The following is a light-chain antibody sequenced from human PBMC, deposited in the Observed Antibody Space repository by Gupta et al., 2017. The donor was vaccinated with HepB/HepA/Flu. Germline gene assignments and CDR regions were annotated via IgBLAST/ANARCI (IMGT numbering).Light chain of an antibody. CDR1: QSISSW. CDR2: KAS. CDR3: LQYNTYPWT. V-gene: IGKV1-5*03. J-gene: IGKJ1*01. Sequence: DIQMTQSPSTLSVSVGDRVTISCRASQSISSWLAWYQQKPGKAPKFLIYKASSLESGVPSWFSGGGSETEFTLTISSLQPDDFASYYCLQYNTYPWTFGQGTKVEIK.